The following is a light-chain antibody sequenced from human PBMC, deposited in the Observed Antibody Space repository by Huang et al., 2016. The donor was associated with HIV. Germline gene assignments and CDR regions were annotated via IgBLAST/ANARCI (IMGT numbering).Light chain of an antibody. CDR1: QDISSN. Sequence: IQLTQSPSSLSASVGDRVTIACRASQDISSNLAWYQQKPGKAPKLLIYAASTLESGVPSRFSGGGSGTDFTLTINNLQPEDFATYYCLQLNSYPGTFGPGTNVDV. J-gene: IGKJ3*01. V-gene: IGKV1-9*01. CDR2: AAS. CDR3: LQLNSYPGT.